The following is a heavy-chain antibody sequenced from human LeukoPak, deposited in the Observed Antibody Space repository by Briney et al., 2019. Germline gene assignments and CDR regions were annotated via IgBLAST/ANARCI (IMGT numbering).Heavy chain of an antibody. CDR3: ASRGSSSWHTDFDY. CDR2: INHSGST. V-gene: IGHV4-34*01. CDR1: GGSFSGYY. J-gene: IGHJ4*02. D-gene: IGHD6-13*01. Sequence: SETLSLTCAVYGGSFSGYYWSWIRQPPGKGLEWIGEINHSGSTNYNPSLKSRVTISVDTSKNQFSLKLSSVTAADTAVYYCASRGSSSWHTDFDYWGQGTLVTVSS.